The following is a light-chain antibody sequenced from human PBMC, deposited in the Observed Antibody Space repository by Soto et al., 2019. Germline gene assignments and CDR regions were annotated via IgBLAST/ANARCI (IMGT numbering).Light chain of an antibody. Sequence: DIQMTQSPSSLPASVGDRVTITCQASQDISNHLNWYQQKPGKAPELLXFDASNLEPGVPSRFSGSGSGTDFTLTISSLQPEDVATYFCQQYDNFPPITFGQGTRLEIK. V-gene: IGKV1-33*01. CDR3: QQYDNFPPIT. J-gene: IGKJ5*01. CDR2: DAS. CDR1: QDISNH.